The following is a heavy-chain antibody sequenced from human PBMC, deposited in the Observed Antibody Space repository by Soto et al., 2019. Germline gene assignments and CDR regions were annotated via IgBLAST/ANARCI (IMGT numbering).Heavy chain of an antibody. CDR2: IGSAGDT. V-gene: IGHV3-13*01. CDR3: ARINPFRLYGMDV. Sequence: EGQLVESGGGLVQPGGSLRLSCAASGFTFSSYDMHWVRQATGKGLEWVSGIGSAGDTYYPGSVKGRFTISRENAKNSLYLQMNSLRAGDTAVYYCARINPFRLYGMDVWGQGTTVTVSS. D-gene: IGHD6-6*01. CDR1: GFTFSSYD. J-gene: IGHJ6*02.